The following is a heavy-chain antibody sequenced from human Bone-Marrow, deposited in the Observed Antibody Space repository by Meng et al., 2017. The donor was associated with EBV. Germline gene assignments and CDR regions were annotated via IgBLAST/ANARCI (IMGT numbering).Heavy chain of an antibody. CDR1: GFTFSDSA. CDR3: ARDQGYGNNWFDP. CDR2: ISAGIANT. J-gene: IGHJ5*02. V-gene: IGHV3-23*04. D-gene: IGHD4-17*01. Sequence: EVQFVESGGGSVQPGGSLRLSCAASGFTFSDSAMSWVRQAPGKGLEWVSTISAGIANTHYADSVKGRFTISRDNSKNTLYLQMNSLRAEDTAVYYCARDQGYGNNWFDPWGQGTLVTVSS.